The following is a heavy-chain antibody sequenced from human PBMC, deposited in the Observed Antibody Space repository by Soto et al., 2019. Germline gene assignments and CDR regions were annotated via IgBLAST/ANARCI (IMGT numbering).Heavy chain of an antibody. J-gene: IGHJ3*02. D-gene: IGHD6-19*01. CDR1: GFIFSSYG. CDR2: MSFDGSIK. Sequence: ESGGGVVQPGRSLRLSCAASGFIFSSYGMNWVRQAPGKGLEWVAVMSFDGSIKYYADSVKGRFTISRDNSKNTLYLQMNSLRAEDTAVYYCAPIAVPLAFDIWGQGTMVTVSS. V-gene: IGHV3-30*03. CDR3: APIAVPLAFDI.